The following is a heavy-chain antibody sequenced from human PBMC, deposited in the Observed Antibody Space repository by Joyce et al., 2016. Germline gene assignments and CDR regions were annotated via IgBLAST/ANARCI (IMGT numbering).Heavy chain of an antibody. J-gene: IGHJ4*02. V-gene: IGHV4-34*02. Sequence: QVQLQQWGAGLLKTSETLSLTCAVYSGPFSGFFWSWVRQPPGKGLEWIGDINNSGATHYNPSLKSRLTMSVDTSRKEFSLKLCSVTVADTAIYYCARSQWLAPLMYWGQGTPVTVSS. CDR1: SGPFSGFF. CDR2: INNSGAT. D-gene: IGHD6-19*01. CDR3: ARSQWLAPLMY.